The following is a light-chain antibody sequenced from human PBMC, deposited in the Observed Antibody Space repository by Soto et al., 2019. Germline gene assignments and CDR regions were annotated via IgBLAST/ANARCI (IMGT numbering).Light chain of an antibody. V-gene: IGLV1-40*01. CDR1: ISNIGAGYD. Sequence: QYLLTPPPSLSGAPGQRVTISGTGSISNIGAGYDVHWYQQLPGTAPKLLIYGNSNRPSGVPDRFSGSKSGNTASLTISGLQAEDEADYYCSSYTSSSADVFRTGTKVTV. J-gene: IGLJ1*01. CDR3: SSYTSSSADV. CDR2: GNS.